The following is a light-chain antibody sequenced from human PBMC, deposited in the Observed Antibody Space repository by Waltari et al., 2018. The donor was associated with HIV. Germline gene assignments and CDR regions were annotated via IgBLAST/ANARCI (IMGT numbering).Light chain of an antibody. J-gene: IGLJ2*01. CDR3: GTWDSSVSAGV. Sequence: QSVLTQPPSMSAAPGQQVTISCSGSNSNIGNNYVSWYQQSPGTAPKLLIFENNNRPSGIPYRFACSKFGTSATLGITGLKTGDEADYYCGTWDSSVSAGVFGGGTKLTVV. V-gene: IGLV1-51*02. CDR1: NSNIGNNY. CDR2: ENN.